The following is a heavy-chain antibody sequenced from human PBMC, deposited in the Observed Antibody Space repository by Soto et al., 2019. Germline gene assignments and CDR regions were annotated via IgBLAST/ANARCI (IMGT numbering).Heavy chain of an antibody. CDR1: GYRFTFHY. CDR3: ARDRYSSGWYPGWPWFDP. J-gene: IGHJ5*02. Sequence: XSVKFSCKGSGYRFTFHYKHWVRQAPGQGLEWMGWINPQSGGTNYAQKFQGWVTMTRDTSISTAYMELSRLRSDDTAVYYCARDRYSSGWYPGWPWFDPWGQGTQVTVSS. V-gene: IGHV1-2*04. D-gene: IGHD6-19*01. CDR2: INPQSGGT.